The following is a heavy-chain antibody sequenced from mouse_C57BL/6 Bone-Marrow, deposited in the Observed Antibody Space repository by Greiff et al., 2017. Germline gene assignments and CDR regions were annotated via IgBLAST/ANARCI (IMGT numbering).Heavy chain of an antibody. CDR3: ARDRGDYGSSYWYFDV. CDR1: GFTFSDYY. J-gene: IGHJ1*03. V-gene: IGHV5-16*01. Sequence: EVKLQESEGGLVQPGSSMKLSCTASGFTFSDYYMAWVRQVPEKGLEWVANINYDGSSTYYLDSLKSRFIISRDNAKNILYLQKSSLKSEDTATYYCARDRGDYGSSYWYFDVWGTGTTVTVSS. CDR2: INYDGSST. D-gene: IGHD1-1*01.